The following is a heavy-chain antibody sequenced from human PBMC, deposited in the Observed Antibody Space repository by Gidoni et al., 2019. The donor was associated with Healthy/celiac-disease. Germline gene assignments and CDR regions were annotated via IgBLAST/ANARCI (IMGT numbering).Heavy chain of an antibody. Sequence: EVQLVESGGGLVKPGGSLRLSCAASGFTFSNAWMSWVRQAPGKGLDWVGRIKSKTDGGTTDYAETVKGRFTISRDDSKNTLYLQMNSLKTEDTAVYYCTTNRGYSGYDLGGCYFDYWGQGTLVTVSS. D-gene: IGHD5-12*01. CDR1: GFTFSNAW. CDR2: IKSKTDGGTT. V-gene: IGHV3-15*01. CDR3: TTNRGYSGYDLGGCYFDY. J-gene: IGHJ4*02.